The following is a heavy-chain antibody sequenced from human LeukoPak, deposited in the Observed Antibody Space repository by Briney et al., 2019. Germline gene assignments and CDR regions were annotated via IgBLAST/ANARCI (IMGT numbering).Heavy chain of an antibody. D-gene: IGHD1-26*01. Sequence: GGSLRLSCAASGFTFSSYSMNWVRQAPGKGLEWVSSISSSSYIYYADSVKGRFTISRDNAKNSLYLQMNSLRAEDTAVYYCARDQGSGKLDYWGQGTLVTVSS. J-gene: IGHJ4*02. CDR1: GFTFSSYS. CDR3: ARDQGSGKLDY. V-gene: IGHV3-21*01. CDR2: ISSSSYI.